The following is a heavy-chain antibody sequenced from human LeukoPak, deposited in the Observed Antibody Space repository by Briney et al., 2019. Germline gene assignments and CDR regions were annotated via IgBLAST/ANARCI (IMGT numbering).Heavy chain of an antibody. CDR3: ARSLYAGAWSGYYFDY. V-gene: IGHV4-30-2*01. Sequence: SQTLSLTCAVSGGSISSGGYSWSWIRQPPGKGLEWIGYIYHSGSTYYNPSLKSRVTISVDTSKNQFSLKLSSVTAADTAVYYCARSLYAGAWSGYYFDYWGQGTLVTVSS. D-gene: IGHD3-3*01. CDR2: IYHSGST. CDR1: GGSISSGGYS. J-gene: IGHJ4*02.